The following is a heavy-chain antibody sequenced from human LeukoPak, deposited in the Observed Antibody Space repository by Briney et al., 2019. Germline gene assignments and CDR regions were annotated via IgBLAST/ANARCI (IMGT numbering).Heavy chain of an antibody. CDR1: GYTFTSYD. Sequence: GASVKVSCKASGYTFTSYDFNWVRQATGQRPEWMGWMSPNSGDTGYAQKFQDRVTMTRNTSISTAYMELSSLRSDDTAVYYCARDQGYSSSWYDGNWFDPWGQGTLVTVSS. CDR3: ARDQGYSSSWYDGNWFDP. J-gene: IGHJ5*02. V-gene: IGHV1-8*01. CDR2: MSPNSGDT. D-gene: IGHD6-13*01.